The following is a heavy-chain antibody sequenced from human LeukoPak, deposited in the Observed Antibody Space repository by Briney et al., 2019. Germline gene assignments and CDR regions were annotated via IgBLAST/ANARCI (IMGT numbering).Heavy chain of an antibody. CDR1: GYTFTSYD. J-gene: IGHJ4*02. CDR3: ARGLNDFGVVRGY. D-gene: IGHD3-3*01. V-gene: IGHV1-8*01. CDR2: MNPNSGNT. Sequence: GASVKVSCKASGYTFTSYDINWVRQATGQGLGWMGWMNPNSGNTGYAQKFQGRVTMTRNTSISTAYMELSSLRSEDTAVYYCARGLNDFGVVRGYWGQGTLVTVSS.